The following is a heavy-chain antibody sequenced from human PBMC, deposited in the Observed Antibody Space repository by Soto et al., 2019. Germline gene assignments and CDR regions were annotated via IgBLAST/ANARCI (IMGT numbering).Heavy chain of an antibody. J-gene: IGHJ4*02. CDR2: IKSKTDGGTT. CDR1: SFTFNNAW. D-gene: IGHD3-22*01. CDR3: TTEWMVVVKSYY. Sequence: PGGSLRLSCVASSFTFNNAWMNWVRQAPEKGLEWIGLIKSKTDGGTTDYAAPVKGRFTISRDDSKNTLYLQMNSLKTEDTAVYYCTTEWMVVVKSYYWGQGTLVTVSS. V-gene: IGHV3-15*07.